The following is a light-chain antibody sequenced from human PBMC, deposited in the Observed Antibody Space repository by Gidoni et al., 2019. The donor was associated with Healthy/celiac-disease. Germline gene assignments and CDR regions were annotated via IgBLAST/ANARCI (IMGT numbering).Light chain of an antibody. CDR1: QSVSSN. CDR3: QQYNNWPQLT. J-gene: IGKJ4*01. Sequence: EIVITHSPATLSVSPGERATLSCRASQSVSSNLAWYQQKPGQAPRLLIYGASTRATGIPARFSGSGSGTEFTLTISSLQSEDFAVYYCQQYNNWPQLTFGGGTKVEIK. V-gene: IGKV3-15*01. CDR2: GAS.